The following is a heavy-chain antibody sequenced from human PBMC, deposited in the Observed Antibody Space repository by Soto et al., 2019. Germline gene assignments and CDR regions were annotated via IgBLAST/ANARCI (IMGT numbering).Heavy chain of an antibody. V-gene: IGHV3-23*01. CDR1: GFNVGAFA. J-gene: IGHJ4*02. CDR3: TRETVAGITGLDY. CDR2: ISVSDAFI. Sequence: GGSPRLSCAASGFNVGAFAVNWVRQAPGKGLEWVSGISVSDAFIYYADSVRGRFSISRDASENILYLKMNSLRVDDTALYYCTRETVAGITGLDYWGPGTLVTVSS. D-gene: IGHD1-20*01.